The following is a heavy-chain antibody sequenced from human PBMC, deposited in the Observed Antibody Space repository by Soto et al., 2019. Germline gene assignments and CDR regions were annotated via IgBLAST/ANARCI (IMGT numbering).Heavy chain of an antibody. V-gene: IGHV1-46*01. D-gene: IGHD2-21*02. CDR1: GYTFTSYS. CDR3: ARERGGEDSVVVTSAFDI. Sequence: QVQLVQSGAEVKKPGASVKLSCKASGYTFTSYSLHWVRQAPGQGLEWMAMINPSVGNTDFAQQFQGRVTMTRETSTSTVYMELSSLRSDDTAFYYCARERGGEDSVVVTSAFDIWGQGTKVTVSS. CDR2: INPSVGNT. J-gene: IGHJ3*02.